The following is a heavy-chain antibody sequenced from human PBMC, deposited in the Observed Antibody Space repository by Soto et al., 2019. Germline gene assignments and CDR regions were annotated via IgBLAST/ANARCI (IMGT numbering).Heavy chain of an antibody. J-gene: IGHJ4*02. V-gene: IGHV5-51*03. CDR2: IHPGDSKT. CDR3: ARATNHHC. Sequence: EVQLVQSGAEVKKPGESLKISCKGSGYSFTSYWIGWVRQMPGKGLEWVGSIHPGDSKTRYSPSFEGQVTISADKSIKTAYLQWNSLKASDTAMYYCARATNHHCWGQGTLVTVSS. CDR1: GYSFTSYW.